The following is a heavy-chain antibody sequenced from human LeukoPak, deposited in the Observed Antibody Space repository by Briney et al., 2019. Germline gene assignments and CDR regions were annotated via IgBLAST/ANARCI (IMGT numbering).Heavy chain of an antibody. CDR2: IRYDGSNK. V-gene: IGHV3-30*02. Sequence: GGSLRLSCAASGFTFSSYGMYWVRQAPGKGLEWVAFIRYDGSNKYYADSVKGRFTVSRDIPKDTVYLQMNSLTVEDTAVYSCARAQHRGWGFDYWGQGTLVTVSS. CDR3: ARAQHRGWGFDY. J-gene: IGHJ4*02. CDR1: GFTFSSYG. D-gene: IGHD1-26*01.